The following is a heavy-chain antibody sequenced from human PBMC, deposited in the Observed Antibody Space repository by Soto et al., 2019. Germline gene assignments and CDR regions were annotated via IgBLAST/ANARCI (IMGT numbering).Heavy chain of an antibody. V-gene: IGHV4-39*01. CDR1: GGSLSRNNYF. CDR3: AQYFHTFDY. Sequence: PSDTLSLTCTVSGGSLSRNNYFWGWIRQPPGKGLEWLGCIHHGGSTNYNPSLKSRVTISVDTSKNQFSLRLSSVTAADTAVYYCAQYFHTFDYWRRGTLVPVSS. J-gene: IGHJ4*02. CDR2: IHHGGST.